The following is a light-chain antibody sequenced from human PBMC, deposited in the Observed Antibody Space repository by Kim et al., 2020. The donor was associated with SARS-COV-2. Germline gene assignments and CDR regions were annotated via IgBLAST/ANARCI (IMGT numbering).Light chain of an antibody. J-gene: IGLJ3*02. CDR1: NSDIGTNS. CDR3: AAWDDIRGGL. Sequence: ELTQPPSESGTPGQRVTISCSGSNSDIGTNSVNWYQQLPGAAPKLLIYNGDQRPSGVPDRFSGSTSGTSASLAISGLQSEDEAFYYCAAWDDIRGGLFGGGTKVTVL. CDR2: NGD. V-gene: IGLV1-44*01.